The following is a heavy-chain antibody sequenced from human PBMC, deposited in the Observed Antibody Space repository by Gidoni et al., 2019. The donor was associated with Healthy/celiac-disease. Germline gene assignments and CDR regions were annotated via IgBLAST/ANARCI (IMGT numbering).Heavy chain of an antibody. CDR3: ARGRSGVVVPAATAKFDY. CDR2: ISYDGSNK. J-gene: IGHJ4*02. Sequence: QVQLVESGGGVVQPGRSLRLSCAASGFTFSSYAMHWVRQAPGKGLEWVAVISYDGSNKYYADSVKGRFTISRDNSKNTLYLQMNSLRAEDTAVYYCARGRSGVVVPAATAKFDYWGQGTLVTVSS. CDR1: GFTFSSYA. V-gene: IGHV3-30-3*01. D-gene: IGHD2-2*01.